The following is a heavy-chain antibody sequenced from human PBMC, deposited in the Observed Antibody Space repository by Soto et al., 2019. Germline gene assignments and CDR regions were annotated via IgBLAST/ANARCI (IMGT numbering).Heavy chain of an antibody. D-gene: IGHD2-21*01. CDR3: ARSSKLWREFGP. CDR1: GFTVTSSY. CDR2: IYSAGNT. V-gene: IGHV3-53*05. Sequence: GGSLRLSCAASGFTVTSSYMVWVRQAPGKGLEWVAMIYSAGNTYYGDSVKGRFTIFRDTSENKMYLQMNSLRADDTAVYYCARSSKLWREFGPWGQGTLVTAPQ. J-gene: IGHJ5*02.